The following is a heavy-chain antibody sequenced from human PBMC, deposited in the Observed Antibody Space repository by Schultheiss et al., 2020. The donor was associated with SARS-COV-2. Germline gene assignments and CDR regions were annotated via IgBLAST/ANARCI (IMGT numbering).Heavy chain of an antibody. J-gene: IGHJ4*02. Sequence: SETLSLTCAVYGGSFSGYYWSWIRQPPGKGLEWIGEINHSGSTNYNPSLKSRVTISVDTSKNQFSLKLSSVTAADTAVYYCARLPNYDILTGYYRGDDYWGQGTLVTVSS. D-gene: IGHD3-9*01. CDR1: GGSFSGYY. CDR3: ARLPNYDILTGYYRGDDY. CDR2: INHSGST. V-gene: IGHV4-34*01.